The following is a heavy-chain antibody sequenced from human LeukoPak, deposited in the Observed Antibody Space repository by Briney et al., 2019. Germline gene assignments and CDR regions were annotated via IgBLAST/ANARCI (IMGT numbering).Heavy chain of an antibody. D-gene: IGHD3-22*01. CDR2: IYSGGLT. J-gene: IGHJ4*02. V-gene: IGHV3-66*01. CDR3: ARESSSGYYLSY. Sequence: GGSLRLSCAASGFTVSSNYMSWVRQAPGKGLEWVSVIYSGGLTYYADSVKGRFTISRDNPKNTLYLQMNSLRAEDTAVYYCARESSSGYYLSYWGQGTLVTVSS. CDR1: GFTVSSNY.